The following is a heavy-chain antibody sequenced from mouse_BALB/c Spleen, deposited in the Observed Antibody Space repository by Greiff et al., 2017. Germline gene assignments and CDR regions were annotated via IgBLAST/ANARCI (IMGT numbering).Heavy chain of an antibody. CDR3: ARPLRREDYYAMDY. CDR2: ISYSGST. CDR1: GDSITSGY. D-gene: IGHD2-12*01. Sequence: EVKLMESGPSLVKPSQTLSLTCSVTGDSITSGYWNWIRKFPGNKLEYMGYISYSGSTYYNPSLKSRISITRDTSKNQYYLQLNSVTTEDTATYYCARPLRREDYYAMDYWGQGTSVTVSS. J-gene: IGHJ4*01. V-gene: IGHV3-8*02.